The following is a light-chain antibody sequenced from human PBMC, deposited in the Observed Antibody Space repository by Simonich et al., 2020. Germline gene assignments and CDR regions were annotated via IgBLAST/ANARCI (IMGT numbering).Light chain of an antibody. CDR1: QSVLYSSNNKNY. Sequence: DIVMTQSPDSLAVSLGERATINCKSSQSVLYSSNNKNYLSWYQQKPGQPPKLLIYWAATRKSGVPDRISGSGSGTDFTLTISSLQAEDVAVYYCQQYYSTRTFGQGTKVEIK. CDR3: QQYYSTRT. J-gene: IGKJ1*01. V-gene: IGKV4-1*01. CDR2: WAA.